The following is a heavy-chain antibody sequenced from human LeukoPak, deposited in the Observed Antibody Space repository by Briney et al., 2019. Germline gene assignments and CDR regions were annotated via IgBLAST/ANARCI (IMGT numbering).Heavy chain of an antibody. CDR1: GYTFTDSY. J-gene: IGHJ5*02. V-gene: IGHV1-2*02. CDR3: ARDHQLVAFDP. CDR2: INPNSGGT. D-gene: IGHD6-13*01. Sequence: ASVKVSCKASGYTFTDSYMHWVRQAPGQGLEWMGWINPNSGGTKYAQKFQGRVTMTRDTSFSTAYMELSRLRSDDTAVYYCARDHQLVAFDPWGQGTLVTVSS.